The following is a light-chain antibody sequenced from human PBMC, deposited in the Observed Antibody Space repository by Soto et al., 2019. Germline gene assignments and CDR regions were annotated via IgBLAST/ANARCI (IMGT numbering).Light chain of an antibody. Sequence: QSALTQPASVSGSPGQSITISCTGTSSDVGGYKYVSWYQQHPGKAPKIMIYEVSNRPSGVSNRFSGSKSGNTASLTISGLQAEDEADYYCGSYTSSSTVVFGGGTKLTVL. V-gene: IGLV2-14*01. CDR2: EVS. CDR1: SSDVGGYKY. CDR3: GSYTSSSTVV. J-gene: IGLJ2*01.